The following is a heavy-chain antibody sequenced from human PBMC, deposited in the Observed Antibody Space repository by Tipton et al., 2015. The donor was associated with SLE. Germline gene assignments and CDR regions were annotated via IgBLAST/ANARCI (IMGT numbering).Heavy chain of an antibody. V-gene: IGHV3-23*01. D-gene: IGHD4-17*01. CDR2: ISGSGGST. CDR1: GFTFSSYA. CDR3: AKAFDDYGDFIFDY. Sequence: GSLRLSCVASGFTFSSYAMSWVRQAPGKGLEWVSAISGSGGSTYNADSVKGRFTISRDNSKNTLYLQMNGLRAEDTAVYYCAKAFDDYGDFIFDYWGQGTLVTVSS. J-gene: IGHJ4*02.